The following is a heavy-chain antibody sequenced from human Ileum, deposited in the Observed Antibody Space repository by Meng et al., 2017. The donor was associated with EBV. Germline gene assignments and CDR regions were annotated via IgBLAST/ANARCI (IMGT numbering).Heavy chain of an antibody. CDR1: GYPFTNYA. CDR2: ISTNTGNP. D-gene: IGHD2-15*01. Sequence: VQVVKSWCELKVPGASWNVSCKASGYPFTNYALNWVRQAPGQGLEWMGWISTNTGNPTYAPGFTGRFVFSLDTSVSTAYLQISSLKAEDTAVYYCARSWGGGSSKEWGQGTLVTVSS. CDR3: ARSWGGGSSKE. V-gene: IGHV7-4-1*02. J-gene: IGHJ4*02.